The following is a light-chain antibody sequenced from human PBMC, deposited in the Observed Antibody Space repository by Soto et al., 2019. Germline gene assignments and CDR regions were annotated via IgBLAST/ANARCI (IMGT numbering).Light chain of an antibody. V-gene: IGLV1-51*01. J-gene: IGLJ1*01. CDR3: GKWDSSLSAGV. CDR2: DNN. CDR1: SSNIGNNY. Sequence: QSVLTQPPSVSAAPGQKVTTSCSGSSSNIGNNYVSWYQQLPGTAPKLLIYDNNKRPSGIPDRFSGSKSGTSATLGITGLQTGDEADYYCGKWDSSLSAGVFGTGTKVTVL.